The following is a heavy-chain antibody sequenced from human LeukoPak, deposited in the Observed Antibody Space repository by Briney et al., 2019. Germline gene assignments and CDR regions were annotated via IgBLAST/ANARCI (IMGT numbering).Heavy chain of an antibody. Sequence: SETLSLTCALYGGPFRGYYWNWIRQPPGKGLEWIGEINRSGSINYNPSLKSRVAISVDASKNEFSLRLISVPAADTAVYYCARWGYGSGDSRGFDPWGQGTLVTVSS. D-gene: IGHD3-10*01. V-gene: IGHV4-34*01. CDR2: INRSGSI. J-gene: IGHJ5*02. CDR1: GGPFRGYY. CDR3: ARWGYGSGDSRGFDP.